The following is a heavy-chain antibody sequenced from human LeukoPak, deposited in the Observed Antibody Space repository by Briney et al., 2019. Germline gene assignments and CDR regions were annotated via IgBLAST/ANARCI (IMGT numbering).Heavy chain of an antibody. CDR1: GFTVSNNY. D-gene: IGHD4-17*01. CDR2: IYRGGTT. Sequence: GGSLRLSCAASGFTVSNNYMNWVRQTPGKGLEWVSIIYRGGTTYYADSVRGRFTISRDSSKNTLYLQMTSLRAEDTAVYYCARAPPYGPPDYWGQGTLVTVSS. V-gene: IGHV3-53*01. J-gene: IGHJ4*02. CDR3: ARAPPYGPPDY.